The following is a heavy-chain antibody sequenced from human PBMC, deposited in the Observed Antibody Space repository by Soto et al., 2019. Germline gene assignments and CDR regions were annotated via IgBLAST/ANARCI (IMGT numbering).Heavy chain of an antibody. V-gene: IGHV4-59*01. CDR2: IYYSGST. D-gene: IGHD3-22*01. CDR1: GGSISIYY. CDR3: ARVRYYDSSGYYPFDY. Sequence: SETLSLTCTVSGGSISIYYWSWIRHPPGKGLEWIGYIYYSGSTNYNPSLKSRVTISVDTSKNQFSLKLSSVTAADTAVYYCARVRYYDSSGYYPFDYWGQGTLVTVSS. J-gene: IGHJ4*02.